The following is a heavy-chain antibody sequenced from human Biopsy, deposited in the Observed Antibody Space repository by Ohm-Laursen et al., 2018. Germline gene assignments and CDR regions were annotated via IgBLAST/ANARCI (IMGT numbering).Heavy chain of an antibody. CDR3: ARGDYFDSNGYFWFDP. Sequence: SQTLSLTCTVSGGSISNGGYYWNWVRQHPGKGLEWVGYVYHSGTTYYNPSLKSRVTMSVDTSQNQFSLNLNSVTAADTAVYYCARGDYFDSNGYFWFDPWGQGTLVTVSS. J-gene: IGHJ5*02. V-gene: IGHV4-31*03. D-gene: IGHD3-22*01. CDR2: VYHSGTT. CDR1: GGSISNGGYY.